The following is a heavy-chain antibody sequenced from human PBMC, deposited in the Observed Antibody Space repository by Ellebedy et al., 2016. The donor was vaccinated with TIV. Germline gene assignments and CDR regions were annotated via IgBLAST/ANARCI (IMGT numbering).Heavy chain of an antibody. Sequence: GSLRLSXAVSGGSFSGPYWPWIRQPPGTGLEWIGEIDHSGNTNYSPSLKSRISMSIDMSKRQFSMTLNSVTVADTAIYFCARRVELASIETFHKGMDVWGQGITVSVSS. J-gene: IGHJ6*02. D-gene: IGHD5-24*01. CDR1: GGSFSGPY. CDR3: ARRVELASIETFHKGMDV. V-gene: IGHV4-34*10. CDR2: IDHSGNT.